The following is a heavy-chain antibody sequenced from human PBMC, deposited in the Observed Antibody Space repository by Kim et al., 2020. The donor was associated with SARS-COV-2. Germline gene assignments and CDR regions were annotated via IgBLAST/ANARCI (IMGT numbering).Heavy chain of an antibody. V-gene: IGHV4-59*13. D-gene: IGHD3-22*01. CDR1: GGSISSYY. CDR3: ARVGYYDSSGYSTDNWFDP. CDR2: IYYSGST. J-gene: IGHJ5*02. Sequence: SETLSLTCTVSGGSISSYYWSWIRQPPGKGLEWIGYIYYSGSTNYNPSLKSRVTISVDTSKNQFSLKLSSVTAADTAVYYCARVGYYDSSGYSTDNWFDPWGQGTLVTVSS.